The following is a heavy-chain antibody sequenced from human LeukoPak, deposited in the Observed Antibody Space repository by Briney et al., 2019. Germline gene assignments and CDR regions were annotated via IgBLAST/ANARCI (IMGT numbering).Heavy chain of an antibody. CDR1: GFSFSSYS. CDR3: AREGVGYYLDQ. CDR2: IRGSSSYM. J-gene: IGHJ4*02. Sequence: GGSLRLSCAGSGFSFSSYSLNWVRQAPGKGLEWVSFIRGSSSYMYYADSVKGRFTISRDNAKNSLYLQMNNLRAEDTAVYYCAREGVGYYLDQWGQGTLVTVSS. V-gene: IGHV3-21*01. D-gene: IGHD2-8*01.